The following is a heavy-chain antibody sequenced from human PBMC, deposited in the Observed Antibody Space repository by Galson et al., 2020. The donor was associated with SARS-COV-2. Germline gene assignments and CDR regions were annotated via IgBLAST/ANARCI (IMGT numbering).Heavy chain of an antibody. V-gene: IGHV4-4*07. J-gene: IGHJ3*02. CDR1: GGSISSYY. D-gene: IGHD3-10*01. CDR3: ARVMGFGGLDAFGI. Sequence: ASEHLSLTCTVSGGSISSYYWSWIRQPAGKGLEWIGRIYTSGSTNYNPSLKSRVTMSVDTSKNQFPLKLRSVTAADTAVYYCARVMGFGGLDAFGIWGQGTMVTVSS. CDR2: IYTSGST.